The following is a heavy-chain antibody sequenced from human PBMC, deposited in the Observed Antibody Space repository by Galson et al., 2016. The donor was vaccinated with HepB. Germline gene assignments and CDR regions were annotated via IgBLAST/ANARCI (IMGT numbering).Heavy chain of an antibody. Sequence: SETLSLTCAVSGGNVLSYSWSWIRQPPGKGLEWIGYIYYSGSTNYNPSLKSRVTISVDTSKNQFSLKLSSVSAADTAVYYCARWDNGSWTFDPWGQGTLVTVSS. CDR1: GGNVLSYS. J-gene: IGHJ5*02. CDR2: IYYSGST. D-gene: IGHD6-13*01. V-gene: IGHV4-59*02. CDR3: ARWDNGSWTFDP.